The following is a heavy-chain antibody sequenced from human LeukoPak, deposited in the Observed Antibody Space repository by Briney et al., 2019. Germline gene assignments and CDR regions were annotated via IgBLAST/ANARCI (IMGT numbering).Heavy chain of an antibody. Sequence: GGSLRLCCAASGITFSDHFMTWSRQAPGKGLEWVSYINRSGSTIYYADSVKGRFTISRDNAKNSLYLQMSSLRVEDTAVYYCAGVPAAWLEDGMDVWGRGPRSPSPQ. J-gene: IGHJ6*01. D-gene: IGHD2-2*01. V-gene: IGHV3-11*01. CDR2: INRSGSTI. CDR3: AGVPAAWLEDGMDV. CDR1: GITFSDHF.